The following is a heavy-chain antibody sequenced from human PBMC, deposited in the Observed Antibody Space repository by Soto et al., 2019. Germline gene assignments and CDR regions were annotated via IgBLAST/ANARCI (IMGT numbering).Heavy chain of an antibody. Sequence: QVQLQESGPGLVKPSQTLSLTCTVSGGSISSGGYYWSWIRQHPGKGLEWIGYIYYCGSTYYNPSLKIRVTISVDTSKNQFSLKLSSVTAADTAVYYCAREQCSGGSCYPLDYWGQGTLVTVSS. D-gene: IGHD2-15*01. CDR2: IYYCGST. V-gene: IGHV4-31*03. CDR1: GGSISSGGYY. CDR3: AREQCSGGSCYPLDY. J-gene: IGHJ4*02.